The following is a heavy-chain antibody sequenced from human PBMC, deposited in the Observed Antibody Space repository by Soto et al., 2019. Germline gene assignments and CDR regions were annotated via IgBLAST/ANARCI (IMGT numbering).Heavy chain of an antibody. Sequence: QVQLQESGPGLVKPSETLSLTCTVSGGSISSYYWSWIRQPPGKGLEWIGYIYYSGSTNYNPSLKSRVTISVDTSKNQFSLKLSSVTAADTAVYYCARVPGYCSGGSCYGWFDPWGQGTLVTVSS. CDR1: GGSISSYY. V-gene: IGHV4-59*01. J-gene: IGHJ5*02. CDR3: ARVPGYCSGGSCYGWFDP. D-gene: IGHD2-15*01. CDR2: IYYSGST.